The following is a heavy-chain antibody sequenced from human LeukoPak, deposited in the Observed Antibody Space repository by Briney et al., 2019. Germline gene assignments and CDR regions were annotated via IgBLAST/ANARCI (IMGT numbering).Heavy chain of an antibody. Sequence: GGSLRLSCAPSGFTFSGYWMHCVRPAPGKRLVWGSRLKTDSSSTSYADSVTGRFTISRDNAKNTLSLQMKSLRAEDTAVYYCARAYYYGSGSYYHDYWGQGTLVTVSS. CDR2: LKTDSSST. V-gene: IGHV3-74*01. CDR3: ARAYYYGSGSYYHDY. CDR1: GFTFSGYW. D-gene: IGHD3-10*01. J-gene: IGHJ4*02.